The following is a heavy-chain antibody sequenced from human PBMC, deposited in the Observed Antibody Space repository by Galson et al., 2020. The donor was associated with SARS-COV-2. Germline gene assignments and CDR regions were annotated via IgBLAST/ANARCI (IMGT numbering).Heavy chain of an antibody. CDR1: GFTFDDYA. CDR2: ISWNSGSI. CDR3: ATLAAAGYYYYYGMDV. D-gene: IGHD6-13*01. V-gene: IGHV3-9*01. J-gene: IGHJ6*02. Sequence: GGSLRLSCAASGFTFDDYAMHWVRQAPGKGLEWVSGISWNSGSIGYADSVKGRFTISRDNAKNSLYLQMNSMRAEDTAWYYCATLAAAGYYYYYGMDVWGQGTTVTVSS.